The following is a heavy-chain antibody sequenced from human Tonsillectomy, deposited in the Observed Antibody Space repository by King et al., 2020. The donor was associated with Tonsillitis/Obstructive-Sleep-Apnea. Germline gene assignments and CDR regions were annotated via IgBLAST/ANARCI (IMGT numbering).Heavy chain of an antibody. CDR1: GESFGGHY. CDR3: ARRHSVPVVPFDY. V-gene: IGHV4-34*01. CDR2: INHSGST. D-gene: IGHD2-2*01. J-gene: IGHJ4*02. Sequence: VQLPQWGAGPLKPSETLSLTCAVYGESFGGHYWSWIRQPTGKGLEWIGEINHSGSTNYNPSLKSRVTISVNTSKNQFSLNLRSVTAADTAVYYWARRHSVPVVPFDYGGQGTLVTVSS.